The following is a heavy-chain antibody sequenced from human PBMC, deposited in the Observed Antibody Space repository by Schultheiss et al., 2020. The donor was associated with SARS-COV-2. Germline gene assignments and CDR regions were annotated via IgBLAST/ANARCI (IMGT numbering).Heavy chain of an antibody. CDR3: TTASPAFDY. J-gene: IGHJ4*02. V-gene: IGHV4-4*02. CDR2: INHSGST. Sequence: SETLSLTCAVSGAYIGSSNWWSWVRQSPGKGLEWIGEINHSGSTNYNPSLKSRVTISVDTSKNQFSLKLHSVTAADTAVYYCTTASPAFDYWGQGTLVTVSS. CDR1: GAYIGSSNW.